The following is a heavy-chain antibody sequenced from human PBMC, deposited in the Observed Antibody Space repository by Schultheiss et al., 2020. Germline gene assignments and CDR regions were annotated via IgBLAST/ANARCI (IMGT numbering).Heavy chain of an antibody. CDR1: GGSVSSGGYY. Sequence: SQTLSLTCTVSGGSVSSGGYYWSWIRQHPGKGLEWIGYIYYSGSTYYNPSLKSRVTISVDTSENQFSLKLSSVTAADTAVYYCARRGSGWNRNWFDPWGQGTLVTVSS. CDR2: IYYSGST. D-gene: IGHD6-19*01. V-gene: IGHV4-31*03. J-gene: IGHJ5*02. CDR3: ARRGSGWNRNWFDP.